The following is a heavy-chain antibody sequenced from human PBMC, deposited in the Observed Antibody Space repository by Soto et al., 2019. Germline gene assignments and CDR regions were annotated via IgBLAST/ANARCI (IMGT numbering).Heavy chain of an antibody. J-gene: IGHJ3*02. Sequence: SVKVSCKASGGTFSSYAISWVRQAPGQGLEWMGGIIPIFGTANYAQKFQGRVTITADESTSTAYMELSSLRSEDTAVYYCASLDPTTDAFDIWGQGTMVTVSS. V-gene: IGHV1-69*13. CDR2: IIPIFGTA. CDR1: GGTFSSYA. CDR3: ASLDPTTDAFDI. D-gene: IGHD4-17*01.